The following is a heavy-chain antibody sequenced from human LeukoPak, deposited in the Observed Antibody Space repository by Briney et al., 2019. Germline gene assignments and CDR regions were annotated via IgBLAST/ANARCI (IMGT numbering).Heavy chain of an antibody. V-gene: IGHV3-23*01. CDR1: GFTSTNYA. Sequence: PGGSLRLSCAASGFTSTNYAMNWVRQAPGKGLEWVSVLIGSSGSTDYADSVKGRFTISRDNSKNTVFLQMNSLRAEDTAIYYCTKGAYDYIEIGYFDSWSQGTLVTVSS. J-gene: IGHJ4*02. D-gene: IGHD5-12*01. CDR3: TKGAYDYIEIGYFDS. CDR2: LIGSSGST.